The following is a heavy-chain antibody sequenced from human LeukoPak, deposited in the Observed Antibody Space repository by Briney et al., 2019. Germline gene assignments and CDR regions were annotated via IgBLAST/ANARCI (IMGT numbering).Heavy chain of an antibody. Sequence: GESLKISCKGSGYSFTSYWIGWVRQAPGKGLEWVAVIWYDGSEKYYADSVKGRFTIARDNSKNTLYLQMNSLRAEDTAVYYCARDSASSGDQAFDSWGQGTLVTVSS. CDR1: GYSFTSYW. CDR2: IWYDGSEK. V-gene: IGHV3-33*01. CDR3: ARDSASSGDQAFDS. D-gene: IGHD3-10*01. J-gene: IGHJ4*02.